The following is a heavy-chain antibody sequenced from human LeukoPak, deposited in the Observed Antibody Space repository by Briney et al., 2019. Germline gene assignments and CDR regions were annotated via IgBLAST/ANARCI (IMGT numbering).Heavy chain of an antibody. D-gene: IGHD1-26*01. CDR3: ARVRVGAEDAFDI. V-gene: IGHV4-30-4*08. J-gene: IGHJ3*02. CDR2: IYYSGST. CDR1: GGSLSSGDYY. Sequence: PSQTLSLTCTVSGGSLSSGDYYWSWIRQPPGKGLEWIGYIYYSGSTYYNPSLKSRVTISVDTSKNQFSLKLSSVTAADTAVYYCARVRVGAEDAFDIWGQGTMVTVSS.